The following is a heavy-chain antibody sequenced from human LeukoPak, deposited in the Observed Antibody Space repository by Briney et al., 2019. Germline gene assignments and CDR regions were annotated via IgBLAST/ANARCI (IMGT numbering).Heavy chain of an antibody. D-gene: IGHD2-8*01. CDR3: ARDPSRDIVLMVYADVYGMDV. CDR1: GGTFSSYA. CDR2: IIPIFGIA. J-gene: IGHJ6*02. Sequence: ASVKVSCKAPGGTFSSYAISWVRQAPGQGLEWMGRIIPIFGIANYAQKFQGRVTITADKSTSTAYMELSSLRSEDTAVYYCARDPSRDIVLMVYADVYGMDVWGQGTTVTVSS. V-gene: IGHV1-69*04.